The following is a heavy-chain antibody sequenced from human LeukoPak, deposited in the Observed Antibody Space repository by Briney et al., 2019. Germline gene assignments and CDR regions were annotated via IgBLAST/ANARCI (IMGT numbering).Heavy chain of an antibody. V-gene: IGHV3-33*08. J-gene: IGHJ3*02. Sequence: GGSLRLSCAASGFTFDEYVMHWVRQAPGRGLEWVAVIWYDGSNKYYADSVKGRFTISRDNSKNTLYLQMNSLRAEDTAVYYCAREGIAVAGGAFDIWGQGTMVTVSS. CDR3: AREGIAVAGGAFDI. CDR2: IWYDGSNK. CDR1: GFTFDEYV. D-gene: IGHD6-19*01.